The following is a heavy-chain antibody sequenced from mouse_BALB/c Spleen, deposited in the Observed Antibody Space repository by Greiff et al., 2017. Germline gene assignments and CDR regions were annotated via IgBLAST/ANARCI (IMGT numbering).Heavy chain of an antibody. CDR3: VRDREYGSYVDYAMDY. CDR1: GFSLTSYD. CDR2: IWTGGGT. V-gene: IGHV2-9-2*01. J-gene: IGHJ4*01. Sequence: QEQLKESGPGLVAPSQRLSITCTVSGFSLTSYDISWIRQPPGKGLEWLGVIWTGGGTNYNSAIMSRLSISKYNSKSQVFLKMNSLQTDDTAIYYCVRDREYGSYVDYAMDYWGQGTSVTVSS. D-gene: IGHD2-10*02.